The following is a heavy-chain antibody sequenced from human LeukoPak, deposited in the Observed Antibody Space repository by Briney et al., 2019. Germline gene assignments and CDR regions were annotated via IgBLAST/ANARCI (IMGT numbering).Heavy chain of an antibody. CDR3: ARLGGYYGSGSYFD. D-gene: IGHD3-10*01. Sequence: SETLSLTCTVSGGSISSSSYYWSWIRQPPGKGLEWIGYIYYSGSTNYNPSLKSRVTISVDTSKNQFSLKLSSVTAADTAVYYCARLGGYYGSGSYFDWGQGTLVTVSS. CDR2: IYYSGST. V-gene: IGHV4-61*05. J-gene: IGHJ4*02. CDR1: GGSISSSSYY.